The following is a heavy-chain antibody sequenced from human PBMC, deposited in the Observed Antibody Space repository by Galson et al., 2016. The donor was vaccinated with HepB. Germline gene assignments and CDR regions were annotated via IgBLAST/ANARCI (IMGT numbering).Heavy chain of an antibody. CDR3: AKNGGWYGAGDFDY. D-gene: IGHD6-19*01. V-gene: IGHV3-66*01. CDR2: IYSDGRT. CDR1: GFTVSSNY. J-gene: IGHJ4*02. Sequence: SLRLSCAASGFTVSSNYMSWVRQAPGKGLEWVSVIYSDGRTYYADSVKGRFTISRDNSKNTVYLQMNNLRAEDTAVYYCAKNGGWYGAGDFDYWGQGTLVTVSS.